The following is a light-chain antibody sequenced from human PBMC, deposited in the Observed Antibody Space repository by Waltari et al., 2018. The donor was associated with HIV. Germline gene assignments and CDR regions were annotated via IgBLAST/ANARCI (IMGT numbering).Light chain of an antibody. CDR3: QQYETSSRVT. V-gene: IGKV3-20*01. CDR1: HNLSNNF. Sequence: EIVLTQSPSSLSLSPGEGTSLSCRASHNLSNNFLAWYQYKAGQAPRLLVYGASNRATGIPDRFSGSGSGTDFLLTSNKLEAEDFAIYYWQQYETSSRVTFGGGTRVDIK. CDR2: GAS. J-gene: IGKJ4*01.